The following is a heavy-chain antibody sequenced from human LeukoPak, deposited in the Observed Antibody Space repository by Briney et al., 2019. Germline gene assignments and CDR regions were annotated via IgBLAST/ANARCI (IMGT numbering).Heavy chain of an antibody. CDR3: VLEGNWNYIARLGITGFDP. J-gene: IGHJ5*02. Sequence: SVKVSCKASGGTFSSYAISWVRQAPGQGLEWVGRIIPIFGTANYAQKFQGRVTITTDESTSTAYMELSSLRSEDTAVYYCVLEGNWNYIARLGITGFDPWGQGTLVTVSS. CDR2: IIPIFGTA. V-gene: IGHV1-69*05. D-gene: IGHD1-7*01. CDR1: GGTFSSYA.